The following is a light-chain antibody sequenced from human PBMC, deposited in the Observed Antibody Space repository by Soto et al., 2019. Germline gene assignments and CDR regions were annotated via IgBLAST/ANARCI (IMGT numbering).Light chain of an antibody. CDR1: NSNIGSNP. Sequence: QSVLTHPPSASGTPGQMVTISRSGSNSNIGSNPVNWFQQLPGTAPKLLIHSNNQRPSGVPDRFSGSKSCAAASLAIIGLQSEDEADYDCAAWDDSRSGLYVFGAGSKVSVL. J-gene: IGLJ1*01. V-gene: IGLV1-44*01. CDR3: AAWDDSRSGLYV. CDR2: SNN.